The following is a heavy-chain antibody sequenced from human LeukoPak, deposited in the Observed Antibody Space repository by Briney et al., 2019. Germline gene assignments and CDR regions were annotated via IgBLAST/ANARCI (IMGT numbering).Heavy chain of an antibody. CDR3: ARFPGLLWFGELLDAFDI. CDR1: GYTFTSYD. D-gene: IGHD3-10*01. CDR2: MNPNSGNT. Sequence: GASVKVSCKASGYTFTSYDINWARQATGQGLEWMGWMNPNSGNTGYAQKFQGRVTMTRNTSISTAYMELSSLRSEDTAVYYCARFPGLLWFGELLDAFDIWGQGSMVTVSS. J-gene: IGHJ3*02. V-gene: IGHV1-8*01.